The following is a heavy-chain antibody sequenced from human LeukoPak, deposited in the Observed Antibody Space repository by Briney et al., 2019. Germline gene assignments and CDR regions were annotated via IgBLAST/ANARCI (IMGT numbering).Heavy chain of an antibody. CDR3: ARGSRVVVVAATKLGLDNWFDP. J-gene: IGHJ5*02. D-gene: IGHD2-15*01. CDR1: GYTFTSYG. Sequence: ASVKVSCKASGYTFTSYGISWVRQAPGQGLEWMGWISAHNGNTNYAQKLQGRVTMTTDTSTSTAYMELRSLRSDDTAVYYCARGSRVVVVAATKLGLDNWFDPWGQGTLVTVSS. CDR2: ISAHNGNT. V-gene: IGHV1-18*01.